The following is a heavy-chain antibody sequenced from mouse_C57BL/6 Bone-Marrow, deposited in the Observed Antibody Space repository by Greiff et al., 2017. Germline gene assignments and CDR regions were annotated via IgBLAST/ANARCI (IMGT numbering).Heavy chain of an antibody. Sequence: LVESGAELVRPGASVKLSCTASGFNIKDDYMHWVKQRPEQGLEWIGWIDPENGDTEYASKFQGKATITADTSSNTAYLQLSSLTSEDTAVYYCTTFYYTEYFDVWGTGTTVTVSS. CDR2: IDPENGDT. CDR1: GFNIKDDY. J-gene: IGHJ1*03. V-gene: IGHV14-4*01. CDR3: TTFYYTEYFDV. D-gene: IGHD1-1*01.